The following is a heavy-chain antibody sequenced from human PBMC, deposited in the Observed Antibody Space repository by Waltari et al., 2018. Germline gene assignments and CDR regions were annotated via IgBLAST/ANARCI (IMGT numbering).Heavy chain of an antibody. Sequence: QVQLQQWGAGLLKPPEPLSLTCAVYGGSFRLSYCSWTRQPPGKGLEWIGEITHSGSTNYNPSHKSRVTISEDTSKNQFSLKLISVTAADTAVYYCARGQVGSYVYFYYYGIDVWGHGTTVTVSS. D-gene: IGHD2-15*01. J-gene: IGHJ6*02. V-gene: IGHV4-34*01. CDR2: ITHSGST. CDR1: GGSFRLSY. CDR3: ARGQVGSYVYFYYYGIDV.